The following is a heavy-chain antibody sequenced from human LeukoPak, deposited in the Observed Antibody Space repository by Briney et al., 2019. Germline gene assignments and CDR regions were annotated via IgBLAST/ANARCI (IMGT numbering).Heavy chain of an antibody. CDR2: IYYTGST. J-gene: IGHJ3*02. D-gene: IGHD2-21*02. V-gene: IGHV4-39*07. CDR1: GGSISSSGYY. CDR3: ARAVGSGVTEAFDI. Sequence: SETLSLTCIVSGGSISSSGYYWGWIRQPPGKGLEWIGSIYYTGSTYDNPSLKSRVTISVDTSKNQFSLKLSSVTAADTAVYYCARAVGSGVTEAFDIWGQGTMVTVSS.